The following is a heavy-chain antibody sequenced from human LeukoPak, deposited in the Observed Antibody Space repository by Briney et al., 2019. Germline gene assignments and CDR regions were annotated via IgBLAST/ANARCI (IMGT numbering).Heavy chain of an antibody. CDR1: GGTFSSYA. CDR3: ARDRPGDYYDSSGYLDY. CDR2: IIPIFGTA. J-gene: IGHJ4*02. V-gene: IGHV1-69*05. D-gene: IGHD3-22*01. Sequence: ASVKVSCKASGGTFSSYAISWVRQAPGQGLEWMGGIIPIFGTATYAQKFQGRVTITTDESTSTAYMELSSLRSEDTAVYYCARDRPGDYYDSSGYLDYWGQGTLVTVSS.